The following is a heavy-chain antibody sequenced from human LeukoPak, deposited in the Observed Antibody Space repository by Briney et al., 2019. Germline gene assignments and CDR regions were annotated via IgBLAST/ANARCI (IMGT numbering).Heavy chain of an antibody. CDR3: GSDKTRGLGYSYSKSGNYFDY. V-gene: IGHV3-7*01. CDR2: IKQGESQK. CDR1: GFTLISSW. D-gene: IGHD5-18*01. J-gene: IGHJ4*02. Sequence: PGGSLRLSCAASGFTLISSWMSAVRQAPGKGREWVANIKQGESQKYYVDSVKGRFTISRDTAKNSLYLQMNSLRAEDTAVYTCGSDKTRGLGYSYSKSGNYFDYWGQGTLVTVSS.